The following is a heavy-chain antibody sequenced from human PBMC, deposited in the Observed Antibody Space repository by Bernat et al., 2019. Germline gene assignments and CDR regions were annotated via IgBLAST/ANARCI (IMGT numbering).Heavy chain of an antibody. Sequence: QVQLVQSGAEVKKPGASVKVSCKASGYTFTGYYMHWVRQAPGQGLEWMGWINPNSGGTNYAQKFQGWVTMTRDTSITTAYMELSRLSSDDTAVYYCATAGRMGSFEPFFDYWGQGTLVTVSS. V-gene: IGHV1-2*04. D-gene: IGHD1-26*01. J-gene: IGHJ4*02. CDR2: INPNSGGT. CDR1: GYTFTGYY. CDR3: ATAGRMGSFEPFFDY.